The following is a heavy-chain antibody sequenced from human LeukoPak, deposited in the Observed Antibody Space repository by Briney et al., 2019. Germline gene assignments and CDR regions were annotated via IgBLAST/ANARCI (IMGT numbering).Heavy chain of an antibody. CDR1: GFTFDDYA. V-gene: IGHV3-9*01. J-gene: IGHJ3*01. CDR2: ISWNSGSI. D-gene: IGHD2-2*01. CDR3: ARAMIVVVPASSTDDAFDV. Sequence: GGSLRLSCAASGFTFDDYAMHWVRQAPGKGLEWVSGISWNSGSIGYADSVKGRFTISRDNSKNTLYLQMNSLRAEDTAVYYCARAMIVVVPASSTDDAFDVWGQGSLVTVSS.